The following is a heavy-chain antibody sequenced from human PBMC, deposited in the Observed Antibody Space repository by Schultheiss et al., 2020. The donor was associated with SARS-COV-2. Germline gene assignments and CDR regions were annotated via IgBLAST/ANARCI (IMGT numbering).Heavy chain of an antibody. CDR1: GGSFSGYY. V-gene: IGHV4-34*01. J-gene: IGHJ5*02. D-gene: IGHD6-19*01. Sequence: SETLSLTCAVYGGSFSGYYWSWIRQPPGKGLEWIGEINHSGNTNYNPSLKSRVTISVDTSKNQFSLKLSSVTAADTAVYYCARTGAGSYWPRVNWFDPWGQGTLVTVSS. CDR2: INHSGNT. CDR3: ARTGAGSYWPRVNWFDP.